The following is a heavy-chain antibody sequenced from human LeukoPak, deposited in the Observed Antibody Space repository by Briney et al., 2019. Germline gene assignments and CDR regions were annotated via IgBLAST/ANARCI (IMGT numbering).Heavy chain of an antibody. CDR3: AKRWFNWFDP. CDR2: ISYDGSNK. Sequence: GGSLRLSCAASGFTFSSYGMHWVRQAPGKGLEWVAVISYDGSNKYYADSVKGRFTISRDNSKNTLYLQMNSLRAEDTAVYYCAKRWFNWFDPWGQGTLVTVSS. V-gene: IGHV3-30*18. CDR1: GFTFSSYG. J-gene: IGHJ5*02. D-gene: IGHD2-15*01.